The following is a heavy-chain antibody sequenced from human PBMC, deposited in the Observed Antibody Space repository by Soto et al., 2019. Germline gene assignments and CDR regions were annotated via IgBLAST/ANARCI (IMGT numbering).Heavy chain of an antibody. J-gene: IGHJ4*02. CDR2: ISYSGNT. CDR1: GASISSYY. CDR3: GRHYSGDPFDY. V-gene: IGHV4-59*08. D-gene: IGHD4-17*01. Sequence: SETLSLTCTVSGASISSYYWSWIRQPPGKGLEWIGYISYSGNTDYNPSLNSRVTISVDTSKNQFSLKLTSVTAADTAVYYCGRHYSGDPFDYWGQGTLVTVSS.